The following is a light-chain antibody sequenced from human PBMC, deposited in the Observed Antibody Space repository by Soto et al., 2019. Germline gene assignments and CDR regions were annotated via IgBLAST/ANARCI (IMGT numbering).Light chain of an antibody. V-gene: IGKV3-20*01. CDR2: GAS. CDR3: QQYGSSLLFT. CDR1: QSVSSSY. J-gene: IGKJ3*01. Sequence: ESVLTQSPGTLSLSPGERATLSCRASQSVSSSYLAWYQQKPGQAPRLLIYGASSRATGIPDRFSGSGSGTDFTLTISRLEPEDFAVYYCQQYGSSLLFTLGPGTKVDIK.